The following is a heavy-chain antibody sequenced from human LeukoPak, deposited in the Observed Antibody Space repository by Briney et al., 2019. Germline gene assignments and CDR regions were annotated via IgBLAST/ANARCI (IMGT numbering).Heavy chain of an antibody. CDR3: ARGFKEHLGYCSSTSCSWAFDI. V-gene: IGHV4-39*07. Sequence: PSETLSLTCSVSGGSISSSSYYWGWIRQPTGKGLEWIGSIYYSGSTYYNPSLKSRVTISVDRSKNQFSLKLSSVTAADTAVYYCARGFKEHLGYCSSTSCSWAFDIWGQGTMVTVSS. CDR2: IYYSGST. CDR1: GGSISSSSYY. J-gene: IGHJ3*02. D-gene: IGHD2-2*01.